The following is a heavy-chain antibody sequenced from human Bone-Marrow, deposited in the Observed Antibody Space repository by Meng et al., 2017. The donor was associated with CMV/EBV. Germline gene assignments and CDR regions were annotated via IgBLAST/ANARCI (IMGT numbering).Heavy chain of an antibody. D-gene: IGHD4-11*01. CDR3: AREIGNYDYYPGMDV. Sequence: GESLKIFCAASEFSFNTYSMTWVRQAPGKGLEWVSYIGVGSRTIYYADSVKGRFTIFRDNAKNSLYLQMNSLRAEDTAVYYCAREIGNYDYYPGMDVWGQGTTVTVSS. CDR1: EFSFNTYS. V-gene: IGHV3-48*04. CDR2: IGVGSRTI. J-gene: IGHJ6*02.